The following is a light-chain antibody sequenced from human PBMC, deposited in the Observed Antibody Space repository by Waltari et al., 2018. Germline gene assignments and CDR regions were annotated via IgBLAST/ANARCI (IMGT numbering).Light chain of an antibody. Sequence: QTVVTQEPSFSVSPGGTVTLTCGLSSGSVSISHYPSWYQQTPGQPPRVLIYRTNTRSSGVPVRFSVSIRGKKAALTITGAQADDEAAYYCVLYMSRDILFGGGTKLTVL. J-gene: IGLJ3*02. CDR1: SGSVSISHY. CDR3: VLYMSRDIL. CDR2: RTN. V-gene: IGLV8-61*01.